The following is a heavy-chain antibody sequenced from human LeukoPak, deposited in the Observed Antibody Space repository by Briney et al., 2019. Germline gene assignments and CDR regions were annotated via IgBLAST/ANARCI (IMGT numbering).Heavy chain of an antibody. Sequence: PSETLSLTCTVSGGSISSSSYYWGWIRQPPGKGLEWIGSIYYSGSTYYNPSLKSRVTISVDTSKNQFSLKLSSVTAADTAVYYCARDTGWLHLTKNWFDPWGRGTLVTVSS. D-gene: IGHD5-24*01. CDR3: ARDTGWLHLTKNWFDP. V-gene: IGHV4-39*07. CDR2: IYYSGST. J-gene: IGHJ5*02. CDR1: GGSISSSSYY.